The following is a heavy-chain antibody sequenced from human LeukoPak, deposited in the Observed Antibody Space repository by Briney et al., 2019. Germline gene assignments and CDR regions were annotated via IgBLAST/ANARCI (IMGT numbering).Heavy chain of an antibody. Sequence: GASVKVSCKASGYTFTGYYMHWVRQAPRQGLEWMGWINPNSGGTNYAQKFQGRVTMTRDTSISTAYMELSRLRSDDTAVYYCARGYCSGGSCYSVENWFDPWGQGTLVTVSS. V-gene: IGHV1-2*02. CDR3: ARGYCSGGSCYSVENWFDP. D-gene: IGHD2-15*01. J-gene: IGHJ5*02. CDR2: INPNSGGT. CDR1: GYTFTGYY.